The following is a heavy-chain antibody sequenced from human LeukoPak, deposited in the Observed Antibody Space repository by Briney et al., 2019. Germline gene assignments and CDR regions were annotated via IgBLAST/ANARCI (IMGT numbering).Heavy chain of an antibody. CDR3: AKSRLPGIAAAGCAFDI. D-gene: IGHD6-13*01. CDR2: ISYDGSNK. V-gene: IGHV3-30*18. Sequence: PGRSLRLSCAASGFTFSSYGMHWVRQAPGRGLEWVAVISYDGSNKYYADSVKGRFTISRDNSKNTLYLQMNSLRAEDTAVYYCAKSRLPGIAAAGCAFDIWGQGTMVTVSS. CDR1: GFTFSSYG. J-gene: IGHJ3*02.